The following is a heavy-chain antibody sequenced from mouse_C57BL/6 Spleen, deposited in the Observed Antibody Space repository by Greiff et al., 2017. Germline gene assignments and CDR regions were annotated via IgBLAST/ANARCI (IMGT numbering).Heavy chain of an antibody. D-gene: IGHD1-1*01. Sequence: QVQLQQPGTELVKPGASVKLSCKASGYTFTSYWITWVKQRPGQGLEWIGDIYPGSGSTNYNEKFKSKATLTVDTSSSTAYMQLSSLTSEDSAVYYCARHYGRTYAMDYWGQGTSVTVSS. V-gene: IGHV1-55*01. CDR1: GYTFTSYW. CDR3: ARHYGRTYAMDY. CDR2: IYPGSGST. J-gene: IGHJ4*01.